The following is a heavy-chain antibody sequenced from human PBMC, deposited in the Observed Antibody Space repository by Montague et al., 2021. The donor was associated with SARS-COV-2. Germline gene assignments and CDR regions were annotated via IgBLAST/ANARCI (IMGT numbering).Heavy chain of an antibody. CDR1: GFTISSYA. CDR2: ISYNGRNK. D-gene: IGHD5-18*01. Sequence: SLRLSCAASGFTISSYALHWVRQAPGKGPEWVAVISYNGRNKQFXDSVKGRATISRDNSKNTLYLQVDSLRTDDTAVYYCAREPKPAGYSYGYTFFDYWGQGTLVTVSS. J-gene: IGHJ4*02. CDR3: AREPKPAGYSYGYTFFDY. V-gene: IGHV3-30*03.